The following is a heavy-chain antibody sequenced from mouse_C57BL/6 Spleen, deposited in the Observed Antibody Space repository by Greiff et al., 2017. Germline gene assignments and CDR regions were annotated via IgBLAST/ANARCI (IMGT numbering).Heavy chain of an antibody. CDR1: GYTFTDYE. V-gene: IGHV1-15*01. CDR3: TRDSSGYVSFAY. D-gene: IGHD3-2*02. CDR2: IDPETGGT. Sequence: VKLMESGAELVRPGASVTLSCKASGYTFTDYEMHWVKQTPVHGLEWIGAIDPETGGTAYNQKFKGKAILTADKSSSTAYMELRSLTSEDSAVYYCTRDSSGYVSFAYWGQGTLVTVSA. J-gene: IGHJ3*01.